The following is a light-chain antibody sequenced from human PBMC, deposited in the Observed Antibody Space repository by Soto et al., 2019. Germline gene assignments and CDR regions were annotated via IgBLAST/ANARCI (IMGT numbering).Light chain of an antibody. CDR2: GAS. Sequence: ELVLTQSPGTLSLSQGERATLSCRASQSVSDNYLAWYQQKPGQAPRLLIYGASNRATGIPDRFSGSGSGTDFTLTISRLEPEDFAVYYCQQYGSSGTFGQGTK. J-gene: IGKJ1*01. CDR3: QQYGSSGT. V-gene: IGKV3-20*01. CDR1: QSVSDNY.